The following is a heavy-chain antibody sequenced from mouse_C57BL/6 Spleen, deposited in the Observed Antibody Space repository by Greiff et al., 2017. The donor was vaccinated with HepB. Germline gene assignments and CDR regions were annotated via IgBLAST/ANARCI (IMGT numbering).Heavy chain of an antibody. D-gene: IGHD1-1*01. V-gene: IGHV1-61*01. CDR1: GYTFTSYW. Sequence: QVQLQQPGAELVRPGSSVKLSSKASGYTFTSYWMDWVKQRPGQGLEWIGNIYPSDSETHYNQKFKDKATLTVDKSSSTAYMQFSSLTSADSAVYYCARGGVYYGSSYGENYFDYWGQGTTLTVSS. CDR3: ARGGVYYGSSYGENYFDY. CDR2: IYPSDSET. J-gene: IGHJ2*01.